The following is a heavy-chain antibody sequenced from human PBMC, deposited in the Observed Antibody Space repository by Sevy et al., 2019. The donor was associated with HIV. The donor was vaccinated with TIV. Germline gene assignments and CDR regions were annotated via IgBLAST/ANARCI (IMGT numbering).Heavy chain of an antibody. V-gene: IGHV3-21*01. J-gene: IGHJ4*02. CDR1: AFIFSSYT. Sequence: GGSLRLSCAGSAFIFSSYTVNWVRQAPGKGLEWVASVSSDSSHIYYAESVRGRFTISRDNAKNSAFLQMDSLRVEDTAVYYCARARVDFDYWGPGTLVTVSS. CDR3: ARARVDFDY. CDR2: VSSDSSHI.